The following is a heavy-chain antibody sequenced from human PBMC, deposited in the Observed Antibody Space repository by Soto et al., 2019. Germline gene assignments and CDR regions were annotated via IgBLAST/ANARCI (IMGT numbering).Heavy chain of an antibody. Sequence: EVQLLESGGGLVQPGGYLRLSCAASGFTFVNYAMHWLRQAPGKGLEWVSSLSGRGEDTYYGDTVKGRFTISRDNLKNILFLQMNSLRVEDTAIYLWAKDHRNLGGFDPWCQGTLVTVSS. CDR3: AKDHRNLGGFDP. D-gene: IGHD1-26*01. CDR2: LSGRGEDT. J-gene: IGHJ5*02. CDR1: GFTFVNYA. V-gene: IGHV3-23*01.